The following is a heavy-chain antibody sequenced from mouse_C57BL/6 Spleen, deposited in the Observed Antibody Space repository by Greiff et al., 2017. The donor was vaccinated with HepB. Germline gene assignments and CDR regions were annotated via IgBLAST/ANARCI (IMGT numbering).Heavy chain of an antibody. Sequence: EVKLMESGPGLVKPSQSLSLTCSVPGYSITSGYYWNWIRQFPGNKLEWMGYISYDGSNNYNPSLKNRISITRDTSKNQFFLKLNSATTEDTATYYCARDGYYGSSSFAYWGQGTLVTVSA. V-gene: IGHV3-6*01. CDR3: ARDGYYGSSSFAY. CDR1: GYSITSGYY. J-gene: IGHJ3*01. CDR2: ISYDGSN. D-gene: IGHD1-1*01.